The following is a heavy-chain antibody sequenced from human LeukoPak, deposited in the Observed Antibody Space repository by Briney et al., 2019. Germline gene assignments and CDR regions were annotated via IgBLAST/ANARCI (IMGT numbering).Heavy chain of an antibody. J-gene: IGHJ4*02. CDR3: TTRGGSFSIFDY. V-gene: IGHV3-33*01. Sequence: GGSLRLSFAASGFSFSTYAMHWVRQAPGKGLDWVAMIWSDASNQYYADSVKGRFTISRDNSKNTLYLQMNSLKTEDTAVYYCTTRGGSFSIFDYWGQGTLVTVSS. CDR2: IWSDASNQ. D-gene: IGHD1-26*01. CDR1: GFSFSTYA.